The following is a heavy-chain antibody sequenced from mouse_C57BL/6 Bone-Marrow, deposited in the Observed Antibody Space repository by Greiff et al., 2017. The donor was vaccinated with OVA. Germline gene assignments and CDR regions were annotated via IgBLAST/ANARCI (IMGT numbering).Heavy chain of an antibody. CDR1: GYTFTDYY. D-gene: IGHD1-1*01. Sequence: EVQLQQSGPVLVKPGASVKMSCKASGYTFTDYYMNWVKQSHGKSLEWIGVINPYNGGTSYNQKFKGKATLTVDKSSSTAYMELNSLTSEDSAVYYCARGPYYGSSSYWYFDVWGTGTTVTVSS. J-gene: IGHJ1*03. V-gene: IGHV1-19*01. CDR2: INPYNGGT. CDR3: ARGPYYGSSSYWYFDV.